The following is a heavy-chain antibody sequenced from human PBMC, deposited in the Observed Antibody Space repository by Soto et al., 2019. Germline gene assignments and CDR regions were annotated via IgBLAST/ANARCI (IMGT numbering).Heavy chain of an antibody. CDR2: IYYSGST. Sequence: SETLSLTCTVSGGSISSGGYYWSWIRQHPGKGLEWIGYIYYSGSTYYNPSLKSRVTISVDTSKNQFSLKLSSVTAADTAVYYCARAAAAGTFIFDYWGQGTLVTVS. CDR3: ARAAAAGTFIFDY. CDR1: GGSISSGGYY. V-gene: IGHV4-31*03. J-gene: IGHJ4*02. D-gene: IGHD6-13*01.